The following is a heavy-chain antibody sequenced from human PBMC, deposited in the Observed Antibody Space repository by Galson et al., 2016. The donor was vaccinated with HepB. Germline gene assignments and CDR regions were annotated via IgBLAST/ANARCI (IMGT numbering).Heavy chain of an antibody. CDR1: GFPFSKYW. CDR3: TRVLREGIAAAGFQI. CDR2: INTDGSST. V-gene: IGHV3-74*01. D-gene: IGHD6-13*01. Sequence: SLRLSCAASGFPFSKYWMHWVRQAPGKGLVWVSRINTDGSSTTYADSVKGRFTISRDNAKNTLYLQMNSLRAEDTALYYCTRVLREGIAAAGFQIWGQGTLVTVSS. J-gene: IGHJ4*02.